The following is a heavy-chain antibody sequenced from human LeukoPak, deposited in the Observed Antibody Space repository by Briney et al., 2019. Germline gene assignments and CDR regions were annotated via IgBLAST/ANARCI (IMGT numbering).Heavy chain of an antibody. CDR2: MHHSGGT. V-gene: IGHV4-38-2*02. Sequence: SETLSLTCTVSNYSISSGYYWGWFRQPPGKGLEWIGSMHHSGGTYQTPSLKSRVTMSVDTSKNQFSLRLSSVTAADTAVYCCARDISARYDYWGQGALVTVSS. CDR1: NYSISSGYY. CDR3: ARDISARYDY. J-gene: IGHJ4*02. D-gene: IGHD1-14*01.